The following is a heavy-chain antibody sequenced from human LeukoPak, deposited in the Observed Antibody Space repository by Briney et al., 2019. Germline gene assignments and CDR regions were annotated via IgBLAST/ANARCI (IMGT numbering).Heavy chain of an antibody. V-gene: IGHV4-34*01. J-gene: IGHJ4*02. CDR1: GGSFSGYY. CDR3: ARDLVLWFGETPLDY. CDR2: INHSGST. Sequence: SETLSLTCAVYGGSFSGYYWSWIRQPPGKGLEWIGEINHSGSTNYNPSLKSRVTISVDTSKNQFSLKLSSVTAADTAVYYCARDLVLWFGETPLDYWGQGTLVTVSS. D-gene: IGHD3-10*01.